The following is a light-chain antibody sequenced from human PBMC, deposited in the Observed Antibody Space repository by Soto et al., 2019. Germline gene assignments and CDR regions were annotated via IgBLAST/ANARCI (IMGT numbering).Light chain of an antibody. CDR3: QQYNDYPYT. J-gene: IGKJ2*01. V-gene: IGKV1-5*01. CDR2: DAS. Sequence: DIQVTQSPSTLSAYVGDRVIIACRASQTADKWVAWYQQKPGKAPNVLIYDASRLESGVPSRFSGSGSGTLFTLTISNLQPDDFATYYCQQYNDYPYTFGQGTKVEI. CDR1: QTADKW.